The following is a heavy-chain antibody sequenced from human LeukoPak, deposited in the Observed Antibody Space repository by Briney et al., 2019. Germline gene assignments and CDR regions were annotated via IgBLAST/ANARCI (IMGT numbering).Heavy chain of an antibody. V-gene: IGHV3-15*07. J-gene: IGHJ4*02. CDR2: IKSRADGGTT. CDR3: TTVRDRTHLFTGR. D-gene: IGHD1-14*01. CDR1: GFTFSNAW. Sequence: PGGSLRLSCAASGFTFSNAWMNWVRQAPGKGLEWIGRIKSRADGGTTDYAAPVKGRFTISRDDSKNTLYLQMNSLKTEDTAVYYCTTVRDRTHLFTGRWGQGTLVTVSS.